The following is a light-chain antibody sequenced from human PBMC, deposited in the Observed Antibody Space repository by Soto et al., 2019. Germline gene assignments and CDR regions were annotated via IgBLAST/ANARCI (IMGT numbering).Light chain of an antibody. J-gene: IGKJ5*01. CDR1: QDISNY. CDR2: DAS. CDR3: QQANSFPIT. Sequence: DIQMTQSPSSLSASIGDRVTITWQASQDISNYLNWYQQKPGKAPKLLIYDASSLESGVPSRFSGSGSGTEFTLTISSLQPEDFATYYCQQANSFPITFGQGTRLEIK. V-gene: IGKV1-12*01.